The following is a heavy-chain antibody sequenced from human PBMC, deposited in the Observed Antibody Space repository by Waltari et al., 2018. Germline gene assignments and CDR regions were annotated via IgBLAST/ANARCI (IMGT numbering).Heavy chain of an antibody. CDR1: GFSFSASV. D-gene: IGHD1-1*01. CDR2: MSFDGYNK. V-gene: IGHV3-30*18. J-gene: IGHJ4*02. Sequence: HVQIVESGGAVVQPGRSLRLSCAASGFSFSASVMHWVRQAPGQWLEWVALMSFDGYNKFYVDSVQGRFTISRDNSKNLMYLEMRDLRSEDTATYYCAKETQSDGNAGLEFWGQGTVVTVSS. CDR3: AKETQSDGNAGLEF.